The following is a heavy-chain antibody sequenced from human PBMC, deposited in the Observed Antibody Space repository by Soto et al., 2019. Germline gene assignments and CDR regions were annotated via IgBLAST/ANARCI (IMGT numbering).Heavy chain of an antibody. CDR2: ISAYNGNT. V-gene: IGHV1-18*01. Sequence: QVQLVQSGAEVKKPGASVKVSCKASGYTFTSYGISWVRQAPGQGLEWMGWISAYNGNTNYAQQLQGRVTMTTDTSTSTDYMELRSLRSDDTAVYYCARGIVVVPATYYYYYMDVWGKGNTVTVSS. CDR1: GYTFTSYG. D-gene: IGHD2-2*01. CDR3: ARGIVVVPATYYYYYMDV. J-gene: IGHJ6*03.